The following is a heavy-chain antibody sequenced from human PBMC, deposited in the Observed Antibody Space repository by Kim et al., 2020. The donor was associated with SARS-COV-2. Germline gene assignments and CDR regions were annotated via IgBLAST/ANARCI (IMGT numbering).Heavy chain of an antibody. Sequence: PTLNSHVPISVDTSKKQFSLKLSSVTAADTAVYYCERSDPGAVAGPYFDYWGQGTLVTVSS. D-gene: IGHD6-19*01. CDR3: ERSDPGAVAGPYFDY. V-gene: IGHV4-34*01. J-gene: IGHJ4*02.